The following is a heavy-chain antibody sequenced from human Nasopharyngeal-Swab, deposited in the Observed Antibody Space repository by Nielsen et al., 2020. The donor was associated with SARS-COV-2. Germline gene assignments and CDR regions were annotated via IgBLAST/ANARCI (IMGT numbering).Heavy chain of an antibody. CDR2: IYYSGST. J-gene: IGHJ6*02. D-gene: IGHD1-14*01. V-gene: IGHV4-59*01. CDR1: GGSISSYY. Sequence: SETLSLTCTVSGGSISSYYWSWIRQPPGKGLEWFGYIYYSGSTNYNPSLKSRVTISVDTSKNQFSLKLSSVTAADTAVYYCARTGSYYYGMDVWGQGTTVTVSS. CDR3: ARTGSYYYGMDV.